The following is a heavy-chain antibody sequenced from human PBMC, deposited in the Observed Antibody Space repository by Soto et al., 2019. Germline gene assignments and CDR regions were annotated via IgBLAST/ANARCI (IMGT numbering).Heavy chain of an antibody. CDR1: GGTFSSYT. V-gene: IGHV1-69*02. D-gene: IGHD2-21*02. CDR3: ATLLLAYFAADCPMADY. Sequence: QVQLVQSGAEVKKPGSSVKVSCKASGGTFSSYTISWVRQAPGQGLEWMGRIIPTLDIPNYAQKFQGRLTITADKXSTTAYMEMSSLRSEYKAVYYCATLLLAYFAADCPMADYWGQGTLVTVSS. J-gene: IGHJ4*02. CDR2: IIPTLDIP.